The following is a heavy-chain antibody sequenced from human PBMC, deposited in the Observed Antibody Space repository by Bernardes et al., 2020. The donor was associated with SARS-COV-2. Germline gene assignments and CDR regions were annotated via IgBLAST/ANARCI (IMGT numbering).Heavy chain of an antibody. Sequence: GASLRLSCAASGFTFTDYFMHWVRQAPGKGLEWVAVIWFDGNNTYYADSVKGRFTISKDNSKNTVYLKMDSLRVEDTALYYCAREHYDILTGYLYYFDYWGQGTLVTVSS. D-gene: IGHD3-9*01. CDR1: GFTFTDYF. V-gene: IGHV3-33*01. J-gene: IGHJ4*02. CDR2: IWFDGNNT. CDR3: AREHYDILTGYLYYFDY.